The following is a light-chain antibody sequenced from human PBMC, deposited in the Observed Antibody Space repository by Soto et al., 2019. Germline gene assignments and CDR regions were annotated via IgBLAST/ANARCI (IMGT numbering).Light chain of an antibody. CDR1: SGHSSYA. CDR2: LNSDGSH. J-gene: IGLJ2*01. CDR3: QTWGTGIVV. V-gene: IGLV4-69*01. Sequence: QSVLTQSPSASASLGASVKLTCSLSSGHSSYAIAWHQQQPGKGPRYLMKLNSDGSHTKGDGIPDRFSGSNSGTERYLTISSLQSEDEADYYCQTWGTGIVVFGGATKVTVL.